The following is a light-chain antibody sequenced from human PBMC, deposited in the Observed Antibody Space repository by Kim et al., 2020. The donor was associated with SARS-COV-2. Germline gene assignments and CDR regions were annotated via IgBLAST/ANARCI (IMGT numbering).Light chain of an antibody. CDR3: SSYTSSSTQVV. J-gene: IGLJ2*01. CDR2: DVS. Sequence: QSSTISCTGTSSDVGGYNYVSWYQQHPGKAPKLMIYDVSNRPSGVSNRFSGSKSGNTASLTISGLQAEDEADYYCSSYTSSSTQVVFGGGTQLTVL. CDR1: SSDVGGYNY. V-gene: IGLV2-14*03.